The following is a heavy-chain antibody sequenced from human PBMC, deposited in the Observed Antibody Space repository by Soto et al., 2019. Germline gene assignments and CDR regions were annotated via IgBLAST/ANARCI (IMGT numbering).Heavy chain of an antibody. CDR2: INHSGST. V-gene: IGHV4-34*02. Sequence: QVQLQQWGAGLLKPSETLSLTCAVYGGSFSGYYWSWIRQPPGKGLEWIGEINHSGSTNYNPSLKLRVTISVEMSKNQFSLKLSSVTAADTAVYYCARSVAGNDYWGQGTLVTVSS. CDR1: GGSFSGYY. D-gene: IGHD6-19*01. J-gene: IGHJ4*02. CDR3: ARSVAGNDY.